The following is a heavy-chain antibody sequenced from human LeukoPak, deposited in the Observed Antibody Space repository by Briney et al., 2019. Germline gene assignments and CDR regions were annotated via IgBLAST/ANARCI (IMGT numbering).Heavy chain of an antibody. Sequence: SETLSLNCTVSGGSISNYYWTWIRQPPGKGLEWIGYIYYTGSTNYNPALKSRVTISVDTSKNQFSLKLSSVTAADTAVYHCARHVAPDDYWGQGTLVTVSS. CDR2: IYYTGST. CDR3: ARHVAPDDY. J-gene: IGHJ4*02. D-gene: IGHD5-12*01. V-gene: IGHV4-59*08. CDR1: GGSISNYY.